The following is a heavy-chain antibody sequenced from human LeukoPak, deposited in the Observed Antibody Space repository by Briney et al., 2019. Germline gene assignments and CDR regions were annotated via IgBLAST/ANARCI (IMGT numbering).Heavy chain of an antibody. CDR3: ARLAPRCSSSPRSGFDY. J-gene: IGHJ4*02. CDR2: MNPNSGNT. Sequence: ASVKVSCKASGYTFTSYDINWVRQATGQGLEWMGWMNPNSGNTGYAQRFQGRVTMTRNTSISTAYMELSSLRSEDTAVYYCARLAPRCSSSPRSGFDYWGQGTLVTVSS. D-gene: IGHD6-6*01. V-gene: IGHV1-8*01. CDR1: GYTFTSYD.